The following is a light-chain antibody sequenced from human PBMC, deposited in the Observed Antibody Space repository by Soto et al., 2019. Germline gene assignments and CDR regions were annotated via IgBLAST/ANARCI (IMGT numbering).Light chain of an antibody. V-gene: IGLV1-44*01. Sequence: QSVLTQPPSASGTPGQRVTISCSGSSSNIGSHTVNWYQHLPGTAPKLVICRDSQRPSGVPDRFSGSKSGTSASLAISGLQSEDEAEYYCPAWDDSLIGYVFGTGTKVTVL. CDR2: RDS. CDR3: PAWDDSLIGYV. J-gene: IGLJ1*01. CDR1: SSNIGSHT.